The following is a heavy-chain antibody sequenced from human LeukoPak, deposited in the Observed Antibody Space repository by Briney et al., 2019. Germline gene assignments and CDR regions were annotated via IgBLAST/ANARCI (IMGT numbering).Heavy chain of an antibody. V-gene: IGHV3-23*01. D-gene: IGHD2-2*02. J-gene: IGHJ4*02. CDR2: ISGSGSAT. CDR3: AKTEAPAAIRAGSDY. Sequence: PGGSLRLSCAASGFTFSNYGMSWVRQAPGKGLEWVSTISGSGSATYNAGSVKDRFTTSRDNSNNTLYLQMNSLRAEDTAVYYCAKTEAPAAIRAGSDYWGQGTLVTVSS. CDR1: GFTFSNYG.